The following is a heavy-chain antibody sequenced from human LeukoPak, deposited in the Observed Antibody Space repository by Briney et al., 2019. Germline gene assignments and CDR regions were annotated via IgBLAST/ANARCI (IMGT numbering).Heavy chain of an antibody. D-gene: IGHD6-19*01. J-gene: IGHJ4*02. CDR2: IYPGDSDT. Sequence: GESLNIWCNCSGYSFTSYWNGSVRELSGRDLRDIKIIYPGDSDTRYSPSFQGQVTISADKSISTAYLQWSSLKASDTAMYYCARRDIAVAGSADRGVFDYWGQGTLVTVSS. CDR1: GYSFTSYW. V-gene: IGHV5-51*01. CDR3: ARRDIAVAGSADRGVFDY.